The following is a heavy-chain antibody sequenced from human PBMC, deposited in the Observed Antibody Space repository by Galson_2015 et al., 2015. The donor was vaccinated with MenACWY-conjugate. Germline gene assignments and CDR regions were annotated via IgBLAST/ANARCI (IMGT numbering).Heavy chain of an antibody. Sequence: LSLTCTVSGGSAGSSGYYWTWIRQPPGKGLEWIGLIYDSGTTKYNPSLKGRVPISLDTSKNQVSLKLSSVTAADTAVYYCAREFSYWGQGTLVTVSS. J-gene: IGHJ4*02. CDR3: AREFSY. CDR1: GGSAGSSGYY. D-gene: IGHD3-3*01. CDR2: IYDSGTT. V-gene: IGHV4-61*08.